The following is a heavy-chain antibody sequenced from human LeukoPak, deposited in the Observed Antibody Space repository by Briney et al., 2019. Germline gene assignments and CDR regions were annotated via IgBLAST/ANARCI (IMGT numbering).Heavy chain of an antibody. CDR1: GGSISSSSYY. D-gene: IGHD3-10*01. Sequence: SETLSLTCTVSGGSISSSSYYWGWIRQPPRKGLEWIGSIYYSGSTYYNPSLKSRVTISVDTSKNQFSLKLSSVTAADTAVYYCARGQNYYGSGSYYQNWGQGTLVTVSS. CDR2: IYYSGST. CDR3: ARGQNYYGSGSYYQN. V-gene: IGHV4-39*07. J-gene: IGHJ4*02.